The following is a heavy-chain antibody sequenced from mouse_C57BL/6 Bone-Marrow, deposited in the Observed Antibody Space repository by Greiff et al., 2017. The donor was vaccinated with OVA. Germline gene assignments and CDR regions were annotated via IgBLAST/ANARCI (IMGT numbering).Heavy chain of an antibody. D-gene: IGHD1-1*01. V-gene: IGHV7-3*01. Sequence: EVKLMESGGGLVQPGGSLSLSCAASGFTFTDYYMSWVRQPPGKALEWLGFIRNKANGYTTEYSASVKGRFTISRDNSQSILYLQMNARRAEDSATYYCARSFTVGGFDYWGQGTTLTVSS. J-gene: IGHJ2*01. CDR1: GFTFTDYY. CDR3: ARSFTVGGFDY. CDR2: IRNKANGYTT.